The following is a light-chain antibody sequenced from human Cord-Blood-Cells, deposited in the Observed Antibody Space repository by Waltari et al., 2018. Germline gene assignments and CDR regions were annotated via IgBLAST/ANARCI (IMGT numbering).Light chain of an antibody. V-gene: IGLV1-47*01. CDR2: RNK. CDR1: SSNIGRNY. J-gene: IGLJ1*01. CDR3: AAWDDSLSGYV. Sequence: QSVLTQPPSASGTPGQRVTISCSGSSSNIGRNYVYWYQQLPGPAPKLLIYRNKQRPSGVPDRFSGSKSGTSASLAISGLRSEDEADYYCAAWDDSLSGYVFGTGTKVTVL.